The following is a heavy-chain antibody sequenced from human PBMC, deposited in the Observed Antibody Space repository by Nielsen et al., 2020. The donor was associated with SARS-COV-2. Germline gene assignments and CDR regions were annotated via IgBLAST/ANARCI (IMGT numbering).Heavy chain of an antibody. D-gene: IGHD1-1*01. CDR3: SRQGQLEPADY. CDR1: GYSFTSYW. Sequence: KVSCKGSGYSFTSYWIGWVRQMPGKGLEWMGIIYPGDSDPRYSPSFQGHVTFSADKSINTAYLQWSSLKASDTAIYYCSRQGQLEPADYWGQGTLVTVSS. V-gene: IGHV5-51*01. J-gene: IGHJ4*02. CDR2: IYPGDSDP.